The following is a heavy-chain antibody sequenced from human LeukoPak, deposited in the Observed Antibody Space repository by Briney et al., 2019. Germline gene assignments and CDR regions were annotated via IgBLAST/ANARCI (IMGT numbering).Heavy chain of an antibody. Sequence: GGSLRLSCAASGLTFSSYGMHWVRQAPGKGLEWVAVISYDGSNKYYADSVKGRFTISRDNSKNTLYLQMNSLRAEDTAVYYCAKEARGVLWFGTARGRGQGTLVTVSS. CDR3: AKEARGVLWFGTARG. CDR2: ISYDGSNK. D-gene: IGHD3-10*01. CDR1: GLTFSSYG. V-gene: IGHV3-30*18. J-gene: IGHJ4*02.